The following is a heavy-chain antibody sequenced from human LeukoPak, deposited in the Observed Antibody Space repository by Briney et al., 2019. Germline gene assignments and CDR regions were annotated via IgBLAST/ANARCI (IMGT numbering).Heavy chain of an antibody. D-gene: IGHD6-19*01. V-gene: IGHV3-23*01. CDR3: ANGRSSSGALQHDY. CDR1: GFTFSSYA. CDR2: ISAGGGST. Sequence: QPGGSLRLSCAVSGFTFSSYAMSWVRQGPGKGLEWVSAISAGGGSTYYADSVKGRFTISRDNSKNTLYLQMNSLRAEDAALYFCANGRSSSGALQHDYWGQGTLVTVSS. J-gene: IGHJ4*02.